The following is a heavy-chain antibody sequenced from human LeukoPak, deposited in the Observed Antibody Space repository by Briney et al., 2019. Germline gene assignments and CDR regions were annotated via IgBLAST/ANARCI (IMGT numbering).Heavy chain of an antibody. CDR3: ARVGGYSGYAADY. CDR1: GGSFSGYY. D-gene: IGHD5-12*01. J-gene: IGHJ4*02. V-gene: IGHV4-34*01. Sequence: SETLSLTCAVYGGSFSGYYWSWIRQPPGKGLEWIGEINHSGSTNYNPSLKSRVTISVDTSKNQFSPKLSSVTAADTAVYYCARVGGYSGYAADYWGQGTLVTVSS. CDR2: INHSGST.